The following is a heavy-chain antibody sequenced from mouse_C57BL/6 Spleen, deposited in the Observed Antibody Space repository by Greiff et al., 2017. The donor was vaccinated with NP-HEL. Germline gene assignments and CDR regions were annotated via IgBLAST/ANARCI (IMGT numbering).Heavy chain of an antibody. CDR1: GYTFTDYY. CDR2: INPNNGGT. Sequence: VQLQQSGPELVKPGASVKISCKASGYTFTDYYMNWVKQSHGKSLEWIGDINPNNGGTSYNQKFKGKATLTVDKSSSTAYMELRSLTSEDSAVYYCARFPGTGDYWGQGTTLTVSS. J-gene: IGHJ2*01. CDR3: ARFPGTGDY. V-gene: IGHV1-26*01. D-gene: IGHD4-1*01.